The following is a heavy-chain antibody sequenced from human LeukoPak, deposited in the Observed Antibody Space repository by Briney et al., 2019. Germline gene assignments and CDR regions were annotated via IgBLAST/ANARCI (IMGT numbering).Heavy chain of an antibody. CDR3: ARQPRVLRFLEWLLYSWFDP. Sequence: SETLSLTCTVSGGSISSCCYYWGWLRQPPGKGLEWVGSIYYSGSTYYNPSLKSRVNISIATSKNQSSLKLTSVTASDTAVYYCARQPRVLRFLEWLLYSWFDPWGRGTLVTVSS. D-gene: IGHD3-3*01. J-gene: IGHJ5*02. V-gene: IGHV4-39*01. CDR2: IYYSGST. CDR1: GGSISSCCYY.